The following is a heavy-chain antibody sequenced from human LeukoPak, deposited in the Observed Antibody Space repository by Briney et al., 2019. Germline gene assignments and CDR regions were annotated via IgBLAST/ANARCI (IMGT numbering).Heavy chain of an antibody. CDR1: GFSFSDYS. Sequence: QPGGSLRLSCAASGFSFSDYSINWVRQAPGKGLEWVSFISSGSSTIDYSDSVKGRFTISRDNAKNSLYLQMNSLRAEDMALYYCAKAHTGTSPGYYFDYWGQGTLVTVSS. CDR2: ISSGSSTI. D-gene: IGHD2-2*01. J-gene: IGHJ4*02. V-gene: IGHV3-48*01. CDR3: AKAHTGTSPGYYFDY.